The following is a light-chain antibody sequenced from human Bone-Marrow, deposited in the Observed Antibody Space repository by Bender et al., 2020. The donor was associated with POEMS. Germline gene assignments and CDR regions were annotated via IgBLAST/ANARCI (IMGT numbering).Light chain of an antibody. J-gene: IGLJ2*01. CDR2: DVS. CDR3: SSYGGSNNVI. Sequence: QSALTQPPSASGSPGQSVTISCTGTSSDVGGYNYVSWYQQHPGKAPKLIIYDVSKRPSGVPNRFSGSKSGNTASLTVSGLQAEDEGHYYCSSYGGSNNVIFGGGTKVTVL. V-gene: IGLV2-8*01. CDR1: SSDVGGYNY.